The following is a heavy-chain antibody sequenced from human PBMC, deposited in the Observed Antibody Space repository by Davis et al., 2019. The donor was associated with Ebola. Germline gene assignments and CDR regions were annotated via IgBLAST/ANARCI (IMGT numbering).Heavy chain of an antibody. D-gene: IGHD6-19*01. Sequence: GGSLRLSCAASGFTFSSYPMHWVRQAPGKGLEWVAVISYDGRKIYYADSVRGRFIISRDKSNNTLYLEMSSLRVDGTAVYYCATTQWLREFDNWGQGTLVTVSS. CDR2: ISYDGRKI. J-gene: IGHJ4*02. CDR1: GFTFSSYP. CDR3: ATTQWLREFDN. V-gene: IGHV3-30*14.